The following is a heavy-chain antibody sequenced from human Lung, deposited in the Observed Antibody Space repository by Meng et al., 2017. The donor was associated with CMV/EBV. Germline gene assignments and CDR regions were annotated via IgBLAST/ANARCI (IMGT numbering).Heavy chain of an antibody. CDR2: FVNYVDT. V-gene: IGHV1-18*01. D-gene: IGHD2-15*01. CDR3: ASGTPGRSYCDY. J-gene: IGHJ4*02. Sequence: VHPLQSGPGVKKPWASVRVSCKASGYTFGSYGICWVRQAPGQGLEWMGWFVNYVDTYPAPKFQGRVTMTTDTHTNTAFMELRSLTSDDTAVYYCASGTPGRSYCDYWGQGTLVTVSS. CDR1: GYTFGSYG.